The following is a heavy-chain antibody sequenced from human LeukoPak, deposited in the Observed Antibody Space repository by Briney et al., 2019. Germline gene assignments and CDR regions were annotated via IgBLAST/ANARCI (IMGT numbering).Heavy chain of an antibody. CDR3: ARRPFYCSSTSCWFDP. V-gene: IGHV4-34*01. CDR2: INHSGST. J-gene: IGHJ5*02. CDR1: GGSISSYY. Sequence: PSETLSLTCTVSGGSISSYYWSWIRQPPGKGLEWIGEINHSGSTNYNPSLKRRVTISVDTSKDQFSLKLSSVTAADTAVYYCARRPFYCSSTSCWFDPWGQGTLVTVSS. D-gene: IGHD2-2*01.